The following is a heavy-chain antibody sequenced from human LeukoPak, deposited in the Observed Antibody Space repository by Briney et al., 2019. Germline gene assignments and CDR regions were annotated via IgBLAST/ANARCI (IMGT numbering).Heavy chain of an antibody. Sequence: SETLSLTCTVSGGSISGSSYYWGWIRQPPGKGLEWIGSIYYSGSTYYNPSLKSRVTISVDTSKNQFSLKLSSVTAADTAVYYCARITITLSSYYFDYWGQGTLVTVSS. D-gene: IGHD3-10*01. CDR1: GGSISGSSYY. V-gene: IGHV4-39*01. CDR2: IYYSGST. CDR3: ARITITLSSYYFDY. J-gene: IGHJ4*02.